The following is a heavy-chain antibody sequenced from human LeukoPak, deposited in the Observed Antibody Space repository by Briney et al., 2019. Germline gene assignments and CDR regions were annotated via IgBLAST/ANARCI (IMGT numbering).Heavy chain of an antibody. J-gene: IGHJ4*02. Sequence: GGSLRLSCAASGFTFSSYWMHGVRQAPGEGLVWVSRINSDESRTHYADSVKGRFTISRDSARNTLHLQMNSLRAEDTAVYYCATGVTAAGNGRGLDYWGQGTLVTVSS. CDR2: INSDESRT. V-gene: IGHV3-74*01. D-gene: IGHD6-13*01. CDR1: GFTFSSYW. CDR3: ATGVTAAGNGRGLDY.